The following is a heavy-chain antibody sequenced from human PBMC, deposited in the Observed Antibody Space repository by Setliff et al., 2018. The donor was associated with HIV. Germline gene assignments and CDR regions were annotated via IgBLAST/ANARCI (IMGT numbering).Heavy chain of an antibody. D-gene: IGHD3-22*01. V-gene: IGHV3-21*01. J-gene: IGHJ3*02. Sequence: PSETLRLSCAASGFTFSSYSMNWVRQAPGKGLEWVSSISPSSSYIHYADSVKGRFTISRDNAKNSLYLQVNSLRAEDTAVYYCARQGPSRGSGYYPPDDAFDIWGQGTMVTVSS. CDR3: ARQGPSRGSGYYPPDDAFDI. CDR2: ISPSSSYI. CDR1: GFTFSSYS.